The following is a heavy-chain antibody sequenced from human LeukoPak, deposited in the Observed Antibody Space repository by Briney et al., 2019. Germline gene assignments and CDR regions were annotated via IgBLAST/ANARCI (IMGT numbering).Heavy chain of an antibody. Sequence: GGSLRLSCAASGFTFDDYAMHWVRQAPGKGLEWVSGISWNSGSIGYADSVKGRFTISRDNAKNSLYLQMNSLRAEDTALYYCAKDIAAAGNAFDIWGQGTMATVSS. V-gene: IGHV3-9*01. CDR2: ISWNSGSI. CDR3: AKDIAAAGNAFDI. D-gene: IGHD6-13*01. J-gene: IGHJ3*02. CDR1: GFTFDDYA.